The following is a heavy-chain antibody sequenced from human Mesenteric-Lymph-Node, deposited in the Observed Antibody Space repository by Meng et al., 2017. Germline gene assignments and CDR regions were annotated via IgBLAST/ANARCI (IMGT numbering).Heavy chain of an antibody. V-gene: IGHV4-39*01. J-gene: IGHJ4*02. D-gene: IGHD3-10*01. Sequence: HLQLKESGPGLVKPSETLSLTCTFSGGSISSNGYYWDWVRQPPGKGLEWIGAIYHSGSTSYNPSLQSRVTMFVDTSKNQFSLMLTSVTATDTAVYYCARRRGGSGRDCWGQGTLVTVSS. CDR2: IYHSGST. CDR3: ARRRGGSGRDC. CDR1: GGSISSNGYY.